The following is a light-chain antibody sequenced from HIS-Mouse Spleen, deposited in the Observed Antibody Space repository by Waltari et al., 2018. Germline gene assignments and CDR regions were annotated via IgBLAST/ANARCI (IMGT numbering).Light chain of an antibody. CDR1: SGYSNYN. CDR3: GADHGSGSNFVWV. J-gene: IGLJ3*02. Sequence: QPVLTQPPSASASLGASVTLTCTLSSGYSNYNVDWYQPIHGKGPRFVMRVGTGGIVGSKGDGIPDRFSVLGSGLNRYLTIKNIQEEDESDYHCGADHGSGSNFVWVFGGGTKLTVL. CDR2: VGTGGIVG. V-gene: IGLV9-49*01.